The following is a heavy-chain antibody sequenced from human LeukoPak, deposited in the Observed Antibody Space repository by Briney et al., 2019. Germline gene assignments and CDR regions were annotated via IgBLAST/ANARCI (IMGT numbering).Heavy chain of an antibody. CDR2: INHSGST. Sequence: PSETLSLTCAVYGGSFSGYYWSWIRQPPGKGLEWIGEINHSGSTNYNPSLKSRVTMSIDTSKNQFSLTLSSVTAADTAVYYCARREGPDKRVFDNWGQGTPVTVSS. V-gene: IGHV4-34*01. D-gene: IGHD1-14*01. J-gene: IGHJ4*02. CDR3: ARREGPDKRVFDN. CDR1: GGSFSGYY.